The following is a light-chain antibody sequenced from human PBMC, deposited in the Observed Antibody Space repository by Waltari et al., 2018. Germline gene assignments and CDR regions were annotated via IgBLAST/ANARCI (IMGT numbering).Light chain of an antibody. CDR1: QSVSSY. J-gene: IGKJ5*01. CDR3: QQYGTSPLT. Sequence: EIVLTQSPGTLSLSPGERATLSCRASQSVSSYLAWYQQKPGQAPRLIIYGSSSRAAGIPYRFSASGSGTDFTLTISRLEPEDFAVFYCQQYGTSPLTFGQGTRLEIK. V-gene: IGKV3-20*01. CDR2: GSS.